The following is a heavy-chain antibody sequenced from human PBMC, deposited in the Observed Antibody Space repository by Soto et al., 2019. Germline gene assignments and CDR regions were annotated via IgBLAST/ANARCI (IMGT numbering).Heavy chain of an antibody. J-gene: IGHJ4*02. D-gene: IGHD2-21*02. CDR3: ASSRVVTTYFDY. CDR1: GGSISRAGYS. Sequence: QLQLQESGSRLVKPSQTLSLTCAVSGGSISRAGYSWSWIRQSPGKGLEWIGYIYNSGSTFYNPSLKSRLTISVDRSKNQLSLQINSVTAADTAVYYCASSRVVTTYFDYWGQGTRVTVSS. CDR2: IYNSGST. V-gene: IGHV4-30-2*06.